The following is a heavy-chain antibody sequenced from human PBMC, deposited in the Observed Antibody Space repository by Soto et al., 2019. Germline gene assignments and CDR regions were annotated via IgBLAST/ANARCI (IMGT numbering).Heavy chain of an antibody. D-gene: IGHD3-10*01. J-gene: IGHJ6*03. V-gene: IGHV4-34*01. CDR1: GGSFSGYY. CDR2: INHSGST. Sequence: SETLSLTCAVYGGSFSGYYWSWIRQPPGKGLEWIGEINHSGSTNYNPSLKSRVTISVDPSKNQFSLKLSSVTAADTAVYYCARGPYGSGKNYYYYYMDVWGKGTTVTVSS. CDR3: ARGPYGSGKNYYYYYMDV.